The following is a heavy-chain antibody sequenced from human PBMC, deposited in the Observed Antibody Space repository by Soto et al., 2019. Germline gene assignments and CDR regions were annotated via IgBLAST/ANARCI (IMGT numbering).Heavy chain of an antibody. V-gene: IGHV3-30-3*01. CDR2: ISYDGSNK. Sequence: GGSLRLSSAASGFTFSSYAMHWVRQARGRGLEWVAVISYDGSNKYYADSVKGRFTISRDNSKNTLYLQMNSLRAEDTAVYYCARDNDILTGSDYYYGMDVWGQGTTVTVSS. D-gene: IGHD3-9*01. CDR1: GFTFSSYA. J-gene: IGHJ6*02. CDR3: ARDNDILTGSDYYYGMDV.